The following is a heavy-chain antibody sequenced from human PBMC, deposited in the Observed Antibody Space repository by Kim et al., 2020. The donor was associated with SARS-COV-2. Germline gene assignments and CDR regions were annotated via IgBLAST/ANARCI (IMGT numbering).Heavy chain of an antibody. Sequence: SETLSLTCTVSGGSISSYYWSWIRQPPGKGLEWIGYIYYSGSTNYNPSLKSRVTISVDTSKNQFSLKLSSVTAADTAVYYCARFIVGAAKHNWFDPWGQGTLVTVSS. CDR2: IYYSGST. CDR1: GGSISSYY. D-gene: IGHD1-26*01. V-gene: IGHV4-59*08. J-gene: IGHJ5*02. CDR3: ARFIVGAAKHNWFDP.